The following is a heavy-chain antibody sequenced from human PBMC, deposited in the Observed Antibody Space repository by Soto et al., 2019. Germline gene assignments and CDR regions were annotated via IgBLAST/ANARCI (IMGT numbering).Heavy chain of an antibody. CDR1: GGSFSGYY. CDR3: ARGELVYSSSSYSHYMDV. Sequence: PSETLSLTCAVYGGSFSGYYWSWIRQPPGKGLEWIGEINHSGSINYNPSLKSRVTISVDTSKNQFSLKLSSVTAADTAVYYCARGELVYSSSSYSHYMDVWGKGTTVTISS. CDR2: INHSGSI. D-gene: IGHD6-6*01. V-gene: IGHV4-34*01. J-gene: IGHJ6*03.